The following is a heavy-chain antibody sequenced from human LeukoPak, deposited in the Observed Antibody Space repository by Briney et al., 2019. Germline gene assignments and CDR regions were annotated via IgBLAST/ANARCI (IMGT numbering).Heavy chain of an antibody. Sequence: SETLSLTCTVSGGSISSSSYYWGWIRQPPGKGLEWIGSIYYSGSTYYNPSLKSRVTISVDTSKNQFSLKLSSVTAADTAVYYCARDILEYSSSWSRGGDAFDIWGQGTMVTVSS. V-gene: IGHV4-39*07. J-gene: IGHJ3*02. CDR3: ARDILEYSSSWSRGGDAFDI. D-gene: IGHD6-13*01. CDR1: GGSISSSSYY. CDR2: IYYSGST.